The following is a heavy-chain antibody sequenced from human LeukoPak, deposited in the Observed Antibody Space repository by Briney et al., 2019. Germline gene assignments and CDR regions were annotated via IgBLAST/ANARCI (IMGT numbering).Heavy chain of an antibody. CDR3: AREYTDVYSGSYYFDY. D-gene: IGHD1-26*01. CDR1: GDSVSSNSAT. V-gene: IGHV6-1*01. CDR2: TYYRSKWYS. Sequence: PSQTLSLTCAISGDSVSSNSATWNWIRQSPSRGLEWLGRTYYRSKWYSDYAVSVKSRITINPDTSKNQFSLQLNSVTPEDTAVYYCAREYTDVYSGSYYFDYWGQGTLVTVSS. J-gene: IGHJ4*02.